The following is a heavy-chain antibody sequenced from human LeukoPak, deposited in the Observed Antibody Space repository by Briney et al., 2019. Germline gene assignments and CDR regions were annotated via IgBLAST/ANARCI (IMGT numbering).Heavy chain of an antibody. CDR1: GGSISSSSYY. J-gene: IGHJ4*02. V-gene: IGHV4-39*01. D-gene: IGHD3-3*01. CDR2: IYYSGST. CDR3: ARYDLNSPTYFDS. Sequence: PSETLSLICTVSGGSISSSSYYWGWIRQPPGKGLEWIGSIYYSGSTYYNPSLKSRVTISVDTSNDQFSLELNSVTAADTAVYYCARYDLNSPTYFDSWGQGTLVTVSS.